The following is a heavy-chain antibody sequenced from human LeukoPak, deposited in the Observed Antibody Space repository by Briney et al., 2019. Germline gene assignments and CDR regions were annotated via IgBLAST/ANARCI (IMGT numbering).Heavy chain of an antibody. CDR3: ANGVSSGYYTLDY. Sequence: GGSLRLSCTASGFTFGDYAMSWVRQAPGKGLEWVSYISSSGSTIYYADSVKGRFTISRDNAKNSLYLQMNSLRAEDTAVYYCANGVSSGYYTLDYWGQGTLVTVSS. J-gene: IGHJ4*02. CDR1: GFTFGDYA. V-gene: IGHV3-11*01. CDR2: ISSSGSTI. D-gene: IGHD3-22*01.